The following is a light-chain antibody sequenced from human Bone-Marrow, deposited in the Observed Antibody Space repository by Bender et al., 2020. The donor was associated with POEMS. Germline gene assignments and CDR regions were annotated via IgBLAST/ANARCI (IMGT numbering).Light chain of an antibody. V-gene: IGLV1-44*01. CDR1: SSNIGAHA. CDR2: SSH. J-gene: IGLJ3*02. Sequence: QSVLTQPPSVSGTPGQRVTISCSGGSSNIGAHAVNWYQHLPGTAPKLLIYSSHRRPSEVPDRFSGSRSGTSASLDISGLQSEDEADYYCAVWDDSLNGWVFGGGTKLTVL. CDR3: AVWDDSLNGWV.